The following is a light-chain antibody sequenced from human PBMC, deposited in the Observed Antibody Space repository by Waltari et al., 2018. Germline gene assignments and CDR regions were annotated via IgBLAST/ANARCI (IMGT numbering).Light chain of an antibody. V-gene: IGLV2-23*02. CDR3: CSYGGSSTFVI. CDR2: QVS. CDR1: SSDVGSFNL. Sequence: QSALTQPASVSGSPGQSITIFCTGTSSDVGSFNLVSWYQQHPNKAPKLMIYQVSKRPSGLSNRFSGSKSGNTASLTISGLQAEDEAEYYCCSYGGSSTFVIFGGGTKLTVL. J-gene: IGLJ2*01.